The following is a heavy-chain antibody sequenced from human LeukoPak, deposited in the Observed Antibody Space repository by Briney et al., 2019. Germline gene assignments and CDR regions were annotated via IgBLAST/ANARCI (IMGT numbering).Heavy chain of an antibody. J-gene: IGHJ3*02. CDR1: GGSINTGAYY. CDR3: AREDQGNAFDI. V-gene: IGHV4-31*11. D-gene: IGHD2-2*01. CDR2: IYYSGDT. Sequence: SQTLSLTCAVSGGSINTGAYYWSWIRQHPEKGLEWIGYIYYSGDTLYNPSLKRRVIVSLDMSKNQFSLRLNSVTAADTAVYYCAREDQGNAFDIWGQGTMVTVSS.